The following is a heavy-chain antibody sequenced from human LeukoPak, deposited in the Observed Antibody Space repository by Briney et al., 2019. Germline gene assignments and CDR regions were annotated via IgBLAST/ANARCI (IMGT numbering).Heavy chain of an antibody. Sequence: SETLSLTCSVSGDSISSYYWSWLRQPPGKGLEWIGYIYYSGSTNYNPSLKSRVSISVDTSKNQFSLKLNSVTAADTAVYYCARYSGYSSSWYQSTGNWFDPWGQGTLVTVSS. D-gene: IGHD6-13*01. CDR2: IYYSGST. CDR3: ARYSGYSSSWYQSTGNWFDP. V-gene: IGHV4-59*01. J-gene: IGHJ5*02. CDR1: GDSISSYY.